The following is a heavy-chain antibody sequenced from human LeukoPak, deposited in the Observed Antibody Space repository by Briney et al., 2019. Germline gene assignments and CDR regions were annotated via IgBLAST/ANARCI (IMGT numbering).Heavy chain of an antibody. CDR1: GFTFSTYA. Sequence: GGSLRLSCAASGFTFSTYAMTWVRQAPGKGLEWVSAIGGSGGSSYYADSVKGRVTISRDNSKNTLYLQMNSLRAEDTAVYYCARKAGYYYGSGDYWGQGTLVTVSS. CDR3: ARKAGYYYGSGDY. CDR2: IGGSGGSS. D-gene: IGHD3-10*01. J-gene: IGHJ4*02. V-gene: IGHV3-23*01.